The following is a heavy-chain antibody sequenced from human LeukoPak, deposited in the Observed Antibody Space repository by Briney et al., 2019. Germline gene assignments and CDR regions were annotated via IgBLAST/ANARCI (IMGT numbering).Heavy chain of an antibody. CDR1: GASINPYY. Sequence: SETLSLTCTVSGASINPYYWGWIRQPPGKGLEWIGYIYFTGGTNYNPSLKSRVTMSVDTSKNQFSLKLSSVTAADTAVYYCARGVEMATIRPQYNWFDPWGQGTLVTVSS. CDR3: ARGVEMATIRPQYNWFDP. V-gene: IGHV4-59*12. J-gene: IGHJ5*02. CDR2: IYFTGGT. D-gene: IGHD5-24*01.